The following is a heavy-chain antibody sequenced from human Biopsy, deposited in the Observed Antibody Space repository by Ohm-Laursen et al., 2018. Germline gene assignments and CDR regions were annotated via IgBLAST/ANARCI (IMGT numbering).Heavy chain of an antibody. V-gene: IGHV4-61*01. Sequence: SETLSLTCTVSGDSVSSGSFHWTWIRQPPGQGLEYIGYIYDRGSTANYNPSLESRVTTSVDMPKNQFSLKLSSVTAADTAIYYCARGMRSSGWPYFDSWGQGTLVTVSS. CDR2: IYDRGSTA. CDR1: GDSVSSGSFH. CDR3: ARGMRSSGWPYFDS. J-gene: IGHJ4*02. D-gene: IGHD6-19*01.